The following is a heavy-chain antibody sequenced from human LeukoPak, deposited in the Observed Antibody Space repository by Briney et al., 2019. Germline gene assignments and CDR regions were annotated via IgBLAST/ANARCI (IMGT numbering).Heavy chain of an antibody. V-gene: IGHV1-69*04. CDR3: ARDSGRPPTSFDY. Sequence: SVKVSCKAPGGTFNHFGINWVRQAPGQGLEWMGRIIPILDLTKYAPKIQDRVTITADKSTSTAYMELNSLRSEDTAVYFCARDSGRPPTSFDYWGQGTLVTVSS. CDR1: GGTFNHFG. D-gene: IGHD1-1*01. J-gene: IGHJ4*02. CDR2: IIPILDLT.